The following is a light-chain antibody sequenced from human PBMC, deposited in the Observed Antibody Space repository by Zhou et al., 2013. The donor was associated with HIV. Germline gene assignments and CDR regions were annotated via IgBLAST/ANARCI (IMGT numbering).Light chain of an antibody. CDR1: ESVSRSY. Sequence: EMVLTQSPGTLSLSPGERATLSCRASESVSRSYLAWYQQRLGQAPRLLIFSASNRATGIPDRFSGSGSGTDFTLTISRLEPEDFAVYYCQQYGSSPRTFGQGTKVEIK. CDR3: QQYGSSPRT. CDR2: SAS. V-gene: IGKV3-20*01. J-gene: IGKJ1*01.